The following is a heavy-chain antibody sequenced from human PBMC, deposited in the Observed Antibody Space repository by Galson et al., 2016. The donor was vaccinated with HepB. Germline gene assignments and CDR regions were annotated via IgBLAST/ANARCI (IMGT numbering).Heavy chain of an antibody. V-gene: IGHV3-30*18. CDR1: GFTFSSYG. D-gene: IGHD3-3*01. CDR3: AKELSRGYYGPSGDVFDI. Sequence: SLRLSCAASGFTFSSYGLHWVRQAPGRGLEWVAVISYDGSNKYCVDSVKGRFTISRDNSKNTLFLQMNSLRAEGTAVYYCAKELSRGYYGPSGDVFDIWGQGTMVTVSS. J-gene: IGHJ3*02. CDR2: ISYDGSNK.